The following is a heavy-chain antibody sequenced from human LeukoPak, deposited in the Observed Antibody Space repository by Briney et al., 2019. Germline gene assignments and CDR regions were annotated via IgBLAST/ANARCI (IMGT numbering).Heavy chain of an antibody. D-gene: IGHD2-15*01. V-gene: IGHV1-2*02. J-gene: IGHJ6*02. CDR3: ASPEDRCSGGSCYQPLYYYGMDV. CDR2: INPNSGGT. CDR1: GYTFTGYY. Sequence: GASVTVSCTASGYTFTGYYMHWVRQAPGQGLEWMGWINPNSGGTNYAQKFQGRVTMTRDTSISTAYMELSRLRSDDTAVYYCASPEDRCSGGSCYQPLYYYGMDVWGQGTTVTVSS.